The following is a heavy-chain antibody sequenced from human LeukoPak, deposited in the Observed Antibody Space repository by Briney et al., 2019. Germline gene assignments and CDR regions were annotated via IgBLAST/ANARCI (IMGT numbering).Heavy chain of an antibody. Sequence: PGGSLRLSCAASGFTFSAYAMSWVRQAPGKGLEWVSAISSSGDKTYYADSVKDRFTISRDTSQNTLSLQMSRLSDDDTAGYYCAKDQSPEYYDTSGFGGNWFDPWGQGTLVTVSS. V-gene: IGHV3-23*01. D-gene: IGHD3-22*01. CDR2: ISSSGDKT. J-gene: IGHJ5*02. CDR1: GFTFSAYA. CDR3: AKDQSPEYYDTSGFGGNWFDP.